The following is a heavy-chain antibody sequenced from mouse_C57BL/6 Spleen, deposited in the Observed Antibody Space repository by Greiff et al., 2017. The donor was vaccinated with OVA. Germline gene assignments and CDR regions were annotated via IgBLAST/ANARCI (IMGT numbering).Heavy chain of an antibody. CDR3: ARPRSTMVISFDY. J-gene: IGHJ2*01. CDR2: ISSGGSYT. D-gene: IGHD2-2*01. Sequence: EVQLVESGGDLVKPGGSLKLSCAASGFTFSSYGMSWVRQTPDKRLEWVATISSGGSYTYYPDSVKGRFTISRDNAKNTLYLQMSSLKSEDTAMYYCARPRSTMVISFDYWGQGTTLTVSS. CDR1: GFTFSSYG. V-gene: IGHV5-6*01.